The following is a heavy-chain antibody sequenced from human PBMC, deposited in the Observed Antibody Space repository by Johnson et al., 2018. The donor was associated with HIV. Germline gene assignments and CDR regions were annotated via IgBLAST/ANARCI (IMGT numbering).Heavy chain of an antibody. J-gene: IGHJ3*02. V-gene: IGHV3-66*01. Sequence: VQLVESGGGLVQPGGSLRLSCAASGFTVSSNYMSWVRQAPGKGLEWVSVIYSGGSTYYADSVQGRFTISRDNSKNTLYLQMNSLRAEDTAVYYCARGSITIFGGLDAFDIWGQGTMVTVSS. CDR1: GFTVSSNY. CDR3: ARGSITIFGGLDAFDI. CDR2: IYSGGST. D-gene: IGHD3-3*01.